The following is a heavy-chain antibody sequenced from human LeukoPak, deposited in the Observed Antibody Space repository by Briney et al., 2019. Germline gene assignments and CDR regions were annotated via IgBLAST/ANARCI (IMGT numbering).Heavy chain of an antibody. J-gene: IGHJ1*01. V-gene: IGHV1-69*13. D-gene: IGHD6-13*01. Sequence: SVKVSCKASGYTFTGYYMHWVRQAPGQGLEWMGGIIPIFGTANYAQKFQGRVTITADESTSTAYMELSSLRSEDTAVYYCARGDSSSWLEYFQHWGQGTLVTVSS. CDR1: GYTFTGYY. CDR2: IIPIFGTA. CDR3: ARGDSSSWLEYFQH.